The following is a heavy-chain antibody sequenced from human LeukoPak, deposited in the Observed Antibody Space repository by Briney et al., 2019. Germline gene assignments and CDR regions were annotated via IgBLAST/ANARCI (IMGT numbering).Heavy chain of an antibody. D-gene: IGHD3-10*01. J-gene: IGHJ6*02. Sequence: PGGSLRLSCAASGFTFSSFEMNWVRQAPGKGQEWVSYISSSGSTIYYAASVKGRFTISRDNAKNSLYLQMNSLRAEDTALYYCARPGYYYGMDVWGQGTTVTVSS. CDR3: ARPGYYYGMDV. V-gene: IGHV3-48*03. CDR2: ISSSGSTI. CDR1: GFTFSSFE.